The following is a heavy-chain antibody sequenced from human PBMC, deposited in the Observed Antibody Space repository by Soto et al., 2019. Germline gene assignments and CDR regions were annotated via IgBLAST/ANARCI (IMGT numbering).Heavy chain of an antibody. V-gene: IGHV3-9*01. CDR1: GFTFDDYA. J-gene: IGHJ4*02. Sequence: EVQLVESGGGLVQPGRSLRLACAASGFTFDDYAMYWVRQVPGKGLEWVSGISWNSGNIGYADSVKGRFTISRDNANNSLYLQMNSLRAEDTALYYCAKDRKDIVGTIANWGQGTLVTVSS. CDR3: AKDRKDIVGTIAN. D-gene: IGHD5-12*01. CDR2: ISWNSGNI.